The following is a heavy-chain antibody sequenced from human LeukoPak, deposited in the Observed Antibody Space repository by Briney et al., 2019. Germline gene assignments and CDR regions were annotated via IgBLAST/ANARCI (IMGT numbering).Heavy chain of an antibody. CDR1: GGSFNGYY. J-gene: IGHJ4*02. CDR2: INHSGST. D-gene: IGHD4-23*01. CDR3: ASGRGNSGDYFDY. Sequence: SETLSLTCAVYGGSFNGYYWNWIRQPPGKGLEWIGEINHSGSTNYNPSLKSRVTISVDTSKNQFSLKLSSVTAADTAVYYCASGRGNSGDYFDYWGQGTLVTVSS. V-gene: IGHV4-34*01.